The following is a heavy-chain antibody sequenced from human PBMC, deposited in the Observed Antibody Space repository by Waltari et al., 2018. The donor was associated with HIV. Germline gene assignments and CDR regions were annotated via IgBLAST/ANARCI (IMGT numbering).Heavy chain of an antibody. Sequence: QLQLQESGPGLVKPSETLSLTCTVSGGSISSSSYYWGWIRQPPGKGLEWIGSIYYSGSTYYNPSLKSRVTISVDTSKNQFSLKLSSVTAADTAVYYCARHNLDIHYYYYYGMDVWGQGTTVTVSS. CDR3: ARHNLDIHYYYYYGMDV. CDR2: IYYSGST. D-gene: IGHD2-15*01. V-gene: IGHV4-39*01. J-gene: IGHJ6*02. CDR1: GGSISSSSYY.